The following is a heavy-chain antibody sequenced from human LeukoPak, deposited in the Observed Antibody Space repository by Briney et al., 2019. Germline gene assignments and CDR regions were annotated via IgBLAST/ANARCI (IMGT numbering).Heavy chain of an antibody. D-gene: IGHD2-21*01. Sequence: SETLSLTCTVSGGSISSYHWVWIRQPPGKGLEWIGYIHYSGSTNYNPSLKSRVTTSVDTSKKQFSLKLRSVTAADTAVYYCARSVSWGLLVRDDAFDIWGQGTMVTVSS. CDR2: IHYSGST. CDR3: ARSVSWGLLVRDDAFDI. J-gene: IGHJ3*02. V-gene: IGHV4-59*08. CDR1: GGSISSYH.